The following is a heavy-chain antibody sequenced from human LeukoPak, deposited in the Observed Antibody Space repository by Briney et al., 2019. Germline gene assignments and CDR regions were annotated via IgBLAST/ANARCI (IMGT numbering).Heavy chain of an antibody. CDR2: INSDSGFT. D-gene: IGHD3-9*01. J-gene: IGHJ5*02. CDR3: ARNFDMKGFDP. CDR1: GYTFTGYY. Sequence: GASVKVSCKASGYTFTGYYMNWVRQAPGQGLEWMGRINSDSGFTKYAQKFQGRVTMTRDTSITTVYMDLTRLTSDDTAVYYCARNFDMKGFDPRGQGTLVTVSS. V-gene: IGHV1-2*06.